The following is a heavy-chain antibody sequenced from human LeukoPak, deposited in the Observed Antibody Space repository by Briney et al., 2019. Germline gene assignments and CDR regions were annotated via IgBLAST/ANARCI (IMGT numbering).Heavy chain of an antibody. CDR2: IYYSGST. CDR1: GGSISSYY. V-gene: IGHV4-59*08. D-gene: IGHD3-9*01. CDR3: ARHEHYDILTGDPLGGFDP. J-gene: IGHJ5*02. Sequence: SETLSLTYTVSGGSISSYYWSWIRQPPGKGLEWIGYIYYSGSTNYNPSLKSRVTISVDTSKNQFSLKLSSVTAADTAVYYCARHEHYDILTGDPLGGFDPWGQGTLVTVSS.